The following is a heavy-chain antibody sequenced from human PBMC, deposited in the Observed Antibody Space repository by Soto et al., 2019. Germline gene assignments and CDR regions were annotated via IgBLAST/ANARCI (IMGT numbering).Heavy chain of an antibody. Sequence: EVQLVESGGGLVQSGGSLRLSCAVSGFTVNNNYMSWVRQAPGKGLEWVSVIYSDGNTDYAESVRGRFTVSRDTFKNTLYLQMNSLRAEDTARYYCTRDSSYYGAGRGVLDYWGQGTLVTVSS. D-gene: IGHD3-10*01. CDR2: IYSDGNT. V-gene: IGHV3-66*01. J-gene: IGHJ4*02. CDR3: TRDSSYYGAGRGVLDY. CDR1: GFTVNNNY.